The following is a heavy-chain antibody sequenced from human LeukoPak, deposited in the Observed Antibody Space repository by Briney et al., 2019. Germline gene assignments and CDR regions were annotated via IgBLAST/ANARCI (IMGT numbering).Heavy chain of an antibody. CDR3: ARDNSRTYYDFWSGYPSGWFDP. CDR2: INPNSGGT. V-gene: IGHV1-2*02. J-gene: IGHJ5*02. CDR1: GYTFTGYY. Sequence: GASVKVSCKASGYTFTGYYMHWVRQAPGQGLEWMGWINPNSGGTNYAQKFQGRVTMTRDTSISTAYMELSRLRSDDTAVYYCARDNSRTYYDFWSGYPSGWFDPWGQGTLVTVSS. D-gene: IGHD3-3*01.